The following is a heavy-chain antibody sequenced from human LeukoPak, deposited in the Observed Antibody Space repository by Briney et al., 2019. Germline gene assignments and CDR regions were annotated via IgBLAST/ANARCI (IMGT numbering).Heavy chain of an antibody. V-gene: IGHV1-8*01. Sequence: ASVKVSCKASGYTFTSYDITWVRHATGQGLEWMGWMNPTSGNTGYAEKFQGRVTMTRTTSISTAYMELSSLRSEDTAVYYCASGSDFWSGYYTHYYYYMDVWGKGTTVTVSS. J-gene: IGHJ6*03. CDR2: MNPTSGNT. CDR3: ASGSDFWSGYYTHYYYYMDV. D-gene: IGHD3-3*01. CDR1: GYTFTSYD.